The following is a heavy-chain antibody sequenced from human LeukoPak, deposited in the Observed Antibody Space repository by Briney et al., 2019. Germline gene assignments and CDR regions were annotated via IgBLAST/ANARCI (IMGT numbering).Heavy chain of an antibody. Sequence: ASVKVSCKASGYTFTSYDINWVRQATGQGLEWMGWMNPNSGNTGYAQKFQGRVTMTRNTSISTAYMELSRLRSDDTAVYYCARGGTVVVGPEGNWFDPWGQGTLVTVSS. CDR2: MNPNSGNT. D-gene: IGHD2-21*01. CDR1: GYTFTSYD. J-gene: IGHJ5*02. CDR3: ARGGTVVVGPEGNWFDP. V-gene: IGHV1-8*01.